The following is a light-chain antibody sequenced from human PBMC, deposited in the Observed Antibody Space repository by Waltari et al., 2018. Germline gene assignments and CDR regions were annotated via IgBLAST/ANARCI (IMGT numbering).Light chain of an antibody. CDR2: DVN. CDR1: SSDLGTYAF. CDR3: LSYTTSYTWL. J-gene: IGLJ3*02. Sequence: QSALTQPASVSGSPGQSLTISCAGSSSDLGTYAFVPWYQQLPGTVPKLILFDVNKRPSGISARFSGSKSGNTASLTISGLLPEDEADYFCLSYTTSYTWLFGGGTRVTVL. V-gene: IGLV2-14*03.